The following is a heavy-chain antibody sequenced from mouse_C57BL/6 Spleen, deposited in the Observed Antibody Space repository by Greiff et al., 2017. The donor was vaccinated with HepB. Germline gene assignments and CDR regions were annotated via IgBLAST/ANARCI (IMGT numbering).Heavy chain of an antibody. CDR1: GYTFTSYW. CDR2: IDPSDSYT. Sequence: QVQLQQPGAELVMPGASVKLSCKASGYTFTSYWMHWVKQRPGQGLEWIGEIDPSDSYTNYNQKFKGKSTLTVDKSSSTAYMQLSSLTSEDSAVYYCARGVYYYGNNYAMDYWGQGTSVTVSS. CDR3: ARGVYYYGNNYAMDY. D-gene: IGHD1-1*01. J-gene: IGHJ4*01. V-gene: IGHV1-69*01.